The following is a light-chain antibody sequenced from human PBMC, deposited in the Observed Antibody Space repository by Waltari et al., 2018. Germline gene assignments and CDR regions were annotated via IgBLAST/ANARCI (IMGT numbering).Light chain of an antibody. CDR1: QWVSVY. CDR3: QQRTDRPPVT. J-gene: IGKJ1*01. CDR2: DAS. Sequence: CRVIQWVSVYLASYRQRPGQAPRLLNYDASDRAPGVPARFSGSGSGTHFTLAISSLGPEGFAVYYGQQRTDRPPVTFGQGTRVEMK. V-gene: IGKV3-11*01.